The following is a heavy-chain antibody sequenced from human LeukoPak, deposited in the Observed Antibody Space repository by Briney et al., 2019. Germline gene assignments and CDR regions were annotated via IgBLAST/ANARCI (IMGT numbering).Heavy chain of an antibody. V-gene: IGHV4-59*01. D-gene: IGHD3-22*01. CDR3: ARLQEYYYDSRASAFDI. CDR2: IYYSGST. Sequence: SETLSLTCIVSGGSISSYYWSWIRQPPGKGLEWIGYIYYSGSTNYNPSLKSRVTISVDTSKKQFSLKLSSVTAADTAVYYCARLQEYYYDSRASAFDIWGQGRMVTVSS. CDR1: GGSISSYY. J-gene: IGHJ3*02.